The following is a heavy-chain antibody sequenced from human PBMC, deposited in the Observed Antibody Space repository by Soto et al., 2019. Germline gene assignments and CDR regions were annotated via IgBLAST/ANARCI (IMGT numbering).Heavy chain of an antibody. CDR3: ARGRGYSSGWDDAFDI. D-gene: IGHD6-19*01. V-gene: IGHV1-8*01. CDR2: MNPNSGNT. Sequence: QVQLVQSGAEVKKPGASVKVSCKASGYTFTSYDINWVRQATGQGLEWMGWMNPNSGNTGYAQKFQGRVTMTRNTXIIXAYMELSSLRSEDTAVYYCARGRGYSSGWDDAFDIWGQGTMVTVSS. CDR1: GYTFTSYD. J-gene: IGHJ3*02.